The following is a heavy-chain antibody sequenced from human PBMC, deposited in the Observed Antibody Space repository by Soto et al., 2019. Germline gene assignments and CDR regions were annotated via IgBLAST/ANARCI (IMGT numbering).Heavy chain of an antibody. CDR3: ALYSSSWYETFDY. J-gene: IGHJ4*02. CDR2: INPNSGGT. V-gene: IGHV1-2*02. D-gene: IGHD6-13*01. Sequence: ASVKVSCKASGYTLTGYYMHWVRQAPGQGLEWMGWINPNSGGTNYAQKFQGRVTMTRDTSISTAYMELSRLRSDDTAVYYCALYSSSWYETFDYWGQGTLVTVS. CDR1: GYTLTGYY.